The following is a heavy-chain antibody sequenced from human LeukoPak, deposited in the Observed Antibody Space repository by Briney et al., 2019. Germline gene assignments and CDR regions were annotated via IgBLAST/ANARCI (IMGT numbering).Heavy chain of an antibody. D-gene: IGHD6-19*01. J-gene: IGHJ4*02. CDR2: ISAYNGNT. Sequence: GASVKVSCKASGYTFTSYGISWVRQAPGQGLEWMGWISAYNGNTNYAQKFQGRVTMTRDTSTSTVYMELSSLRSEDTAVYYCAREISVAGNREGVVYWGQGTLVTVSS. CDR1: GYTFTSYG. V-gene: IGHV1-18*01. CDR3: AREISVAGNREGVVY.